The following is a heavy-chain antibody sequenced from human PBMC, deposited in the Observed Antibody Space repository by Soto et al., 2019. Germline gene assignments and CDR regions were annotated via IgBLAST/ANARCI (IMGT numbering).Heavy chain of an antibody. CDR3: ANQFYSSSSFDY. D-gene: IGHD6-6*01. J-gene: IGHJ4*02. V-gene: IGHV3-23*01. CDR1: GFTFSSYA. Sequence: PGGSLGLSCAASGFTFSSYAMSWVRQAPGKGLEWVSAISGSGGSTYYADSVKGRFTISRDNSKNTLYLQMNSLRAEDTAVYYCANQFYSSSSFDYWGQGTLVTVSS. CDR2: ISGSGGST.